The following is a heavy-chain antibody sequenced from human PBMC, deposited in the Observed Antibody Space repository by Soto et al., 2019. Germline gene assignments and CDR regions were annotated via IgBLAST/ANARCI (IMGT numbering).Heavy chain of an antibody. J-gene: IGHJ5*01. CDR2: VSGNNGAS. CDR1: GYTSADFG. V-gene: IGHV1-18*04. CDR3: VRDQKYFRVNGNWFDS. D-gene: IGHD2-2*01. Sequence: ASVKVSCKASGYTSADFGISWVRQAPGQGLEWMGWVSGNNGASNPAPKVQGRITMTLDTSTGASYMALRSLRSDDTAIYYCVRDQKYFRVNGNWFDSWGQGTLVTVS.